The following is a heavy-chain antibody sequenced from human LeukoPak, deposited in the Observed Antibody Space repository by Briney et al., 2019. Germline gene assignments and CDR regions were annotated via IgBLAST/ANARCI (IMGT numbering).Heavy chain of an antibody. CDR3: VLGYSSSWYYFDF. CDR1: GYTFTSYD. CDR2: MNPNSGNT. Sequence: ASVKVYCKAFGYTFTSYDINWVRQATGQGLEWMGWMNPNSGNTGYAQKFQGRVTMTRNTSISTAYMELSSLRSEDTAVYYCVLGYSSSWYYFDFWGQGALVTVSS. J-gene: IGHJ4*02. V-gene: IGHV1-8*01. D-gene: IGHD6-13*01.